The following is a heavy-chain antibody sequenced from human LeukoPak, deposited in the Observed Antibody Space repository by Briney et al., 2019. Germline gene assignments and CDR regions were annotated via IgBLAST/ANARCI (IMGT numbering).Heavy chain of an antibody. J-gene: IGHJ4*02. Sequence: GASVKVSCKASGYTFTGYCMHWVRQAPGQGLEWMGWINPNSGGTNYAQKFQGRVTMTRDTSISTAYMELSRLRSDDTAVYYCARDPCSSTSCYTSLGYWGQGTLVTVSS. CDR1: GYTFTGYC. CDR3: ARDPCSSTSCYTSLGY. V-gene: IGHV1-2*02. D-gene: IGHD2-2*02. CDR2: INPNSGGT.